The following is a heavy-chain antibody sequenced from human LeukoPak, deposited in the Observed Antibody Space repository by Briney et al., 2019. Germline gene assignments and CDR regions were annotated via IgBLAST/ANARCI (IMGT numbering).Heavy chain of an antibody. D-gene: IGHD4-23*01. Sequence: PGGSLILSCAASGFTFSSYAMSWVRQAPGKGLEWVSSISATGGSTFYADSVKGRFTISRDNSKDTLYLQINSLRAEDTAVYFCAKVQTTVVSPPDSWGQGTLVTVSS. CDR2: ISATGGST. V-gene: IGHV3-23*01. CDR1: GFTFSSYA. CDR3: AKVQTTVVSPPDS. J-gene: IGHJ4*02.